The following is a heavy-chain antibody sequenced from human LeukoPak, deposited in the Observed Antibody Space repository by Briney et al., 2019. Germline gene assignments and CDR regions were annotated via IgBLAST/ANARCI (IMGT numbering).Heavy chain of an antibody. CDR2: INSDGSST. CDR1: GFTFSSYW. Sequence: GGSLRLSCAASGFTFSSYWMHWVRQAPGKGLVWVSRINSDGSSTSYADPVKGRFTISRDNAKNTLYLQMNSLRAEDTAVYYCARDEIGSGYGIDWGQGTLVTVSS. J-gene: IGHJ4*02. V-gene: IGHV3-74*01. D-gene: IGHD3-22*01. CDR3: ARDEIGSGYGID.